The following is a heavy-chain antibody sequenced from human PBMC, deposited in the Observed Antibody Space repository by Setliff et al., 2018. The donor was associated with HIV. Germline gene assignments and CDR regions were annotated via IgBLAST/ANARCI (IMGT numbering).Heavy chain of an antibody. CDR2: IYYSGST. CDR1: GGSISSGDYY. V-gene: IGHV4-30-4*08. CDR3: ASDSLDYHYYYYYGMDV. J-gene: IGHJ6*02. Sequence: SETLSLTCTVSGGSISSGDYYWSWIRQPPGKGLEWIGYIYYSGSTYYNPSLKSRVTISVDTSTNQFSLKRSPVTAADTAVYYCASDSLDYHYYYYYGMDVWGQGTTVTVSS. D-gene: IGHD4-17*01.